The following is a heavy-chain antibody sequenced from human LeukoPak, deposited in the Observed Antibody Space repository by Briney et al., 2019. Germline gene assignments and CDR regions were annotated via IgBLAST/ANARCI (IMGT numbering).Heavy chain of an antibody. V-gene: IGHV4-61*02. CDR1: GGSISSGSYY. D-gene: IGHD2-2*01. J-gene: IGHJ5*02. Sequence: PSQTLSLTCTVSGGSISSGSYYWSWIRQPAGTGLEWIGRIYTSGSTNYNPSLKSRVTISVDTSKNQSSLKLSSVTAADTAVYYCAGDIVVVPAAPTNWFDPWGQGTLVTVSS. CDR2: IYTSGST. CDR3: AGDIVVVPAAPTNWFDP.